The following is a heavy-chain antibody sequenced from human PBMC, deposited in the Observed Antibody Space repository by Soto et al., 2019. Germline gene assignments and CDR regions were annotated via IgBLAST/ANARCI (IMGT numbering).Heavy chain of an antibody. Sequence: EVQLVESGGGWVQPGRSLRLSCAASGFTFDVYAMHWVRQAPGKGLEWVSGINYNSGSVGYADSVKGRFTISRDNAKNSLHLQMNSLRAEDTAVYYCAQLGLLTFSHKHYFNHWGRGTLVTVSS. V-gene: IGHV3-9*01. J-gene: IGHJ4*02. CDR1: GFTFDVYA. CDR2: INYNSGSV. D-gene: IGHD1-1*01. CDR3: AQLGLLTFSHKHYFNH.